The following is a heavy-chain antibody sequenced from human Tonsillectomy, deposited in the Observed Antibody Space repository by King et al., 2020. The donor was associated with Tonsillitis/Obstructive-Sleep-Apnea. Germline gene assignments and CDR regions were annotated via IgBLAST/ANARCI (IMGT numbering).Heavy chain of an antibody. V-gene: IGHV3-23*04. Sequence: EVQLVESGGGLVQPGGSLRLSCAASGFTFSSYAMSWVRQAPGKGLEWVSAISGFGTSTYYADSVKGRFTISRDNSKNTLYLQVNSLRAEDTAVYYCAKGRLWFVVLLPIEFWGKGTPVTVSS. CDR2: ISGFGTST. CDR1: GFTFSSYA. CDR3: AKGRLWFVVLLPIEF. J-gene: IGHJ6*04. D-gene: IGHD3-10*01.